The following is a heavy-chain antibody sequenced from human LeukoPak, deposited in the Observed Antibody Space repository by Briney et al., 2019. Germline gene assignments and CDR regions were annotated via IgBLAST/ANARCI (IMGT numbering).Heavy chain of an antibody. CDR2: IIPIFGTA. J-gene: IGHJ4*02. Sequence: SVKVSCKASGGTFSSYAISWVRQAPGQGLEWMGRIIPIFGTANYAQKFQGGVTITTDESTSTAYMELSSLRSEDTAVYYCAREEYYYGSGSYLSFYFDYWGQGTLVTVSS. CDR1: GGTFSSYA. CDR3: AREEYYYGSGSYLSFYFDY. D-gene: IGHD3-10*01. V-gene: IGHV1-69*05.